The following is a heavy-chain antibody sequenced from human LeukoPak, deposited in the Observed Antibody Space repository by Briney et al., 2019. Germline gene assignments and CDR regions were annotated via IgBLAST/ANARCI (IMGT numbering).Heavy chain of an antibody. D-gene: IGHD6-19*01. CDR1: GGSISSYY. Sequence: SETLSLTRTVSGGSISSYYWSWLRQPPGKGLEWIGYIYYSGSTNYNPSLKSRVTISVDTSKNQFSLKLSSVTAADTAVYYCARHKAVAPFDYWGQGTLVTVSS. J-gene: IGHJ4*02. CDR2: IYYSGST. CDR3: ARHKAVAPFDY. V-gene: IGHV4-59*08.